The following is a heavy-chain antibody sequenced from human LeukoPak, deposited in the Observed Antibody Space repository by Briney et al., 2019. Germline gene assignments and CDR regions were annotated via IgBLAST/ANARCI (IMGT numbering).Heavy chain of an antibody. CDR1: GFIFSNYG. CDR3: ARGAGYSGYDLGY. J-gene: IGHJ4*02. V-gene: IGHV3-23*01. CDR2: ISGSGGFT. D-gene: IGHD5-12*01. Sequence: GGSLRLSCAASGFIFSNYGMSWVRQAPGKGLEWVSAISGSGGFTYYADSVKGRFTVSRDNSKNTLYLQMNSLRAEDTAVYYCARGAGYSGYDLGYWGQGTLVTVSS.